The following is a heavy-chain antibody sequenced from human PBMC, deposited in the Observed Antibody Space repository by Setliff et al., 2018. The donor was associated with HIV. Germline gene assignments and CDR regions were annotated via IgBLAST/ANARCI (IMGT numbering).Heavy chain of an antibody. D-gene: IGHD5-18*01. Sequence: GGSLRLSCRTYGFTFRDYPMSWVRQAPGKGLEWVSIIYSGGTTYYADSVKGRFTISRDNAKNSLYLQMNSLRAEDTAVYYCAFRIQLWYWGQGIQVTVSS. J-gene: IGHJ4*02. CDR1: GFTFRDYP. V-gene: IGHV3-53*01. CDR3: AFRIQLWY. CDR2: IYSGGTT.